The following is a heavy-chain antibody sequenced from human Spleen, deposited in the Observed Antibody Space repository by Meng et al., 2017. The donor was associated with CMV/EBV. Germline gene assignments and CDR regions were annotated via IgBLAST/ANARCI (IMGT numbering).Heavy chain of an antibody. D-gene: IGHD2-8*01. CDR1: GFDFSAYS. J-gene: IGHJ5*02. V-gene: IGHV3-21*01. Sequence: GGSLRLSCAASGFDFSAYSLNWVRQAPGKGLEWVSSISSSSTYIYYADSVRGRFTISRDNAKNTLYLQMNSLRAEDTAVYYCARVNIVLMVYGGGFDPWGQGTLVTVSS. CDR3: ARVNIVLMVYGGGFDP. CDR2: ISSSSTYI.